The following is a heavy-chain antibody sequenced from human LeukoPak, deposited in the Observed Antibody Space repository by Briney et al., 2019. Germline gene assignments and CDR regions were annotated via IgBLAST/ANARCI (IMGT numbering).Heavy chain of an antibody. V-gene: IGHV1-46*01. CDR1: GYTFTGYW. Sequence: GASVKVSCKAFGYTFTGYWMHWVRQAPGQGPEWMGVISPSGGSTIYAQKFKGRVTLTRDMSTSTDYLELSSLRSDDTAVYYCARVRYRLAETYIDYWGQGTLVTVSS. D-gene: IGHD3-16*01. J-gene: IGHJ4*02. CDR2: ISPSGGST. CDR3: ARVRYRLAETYIDY.